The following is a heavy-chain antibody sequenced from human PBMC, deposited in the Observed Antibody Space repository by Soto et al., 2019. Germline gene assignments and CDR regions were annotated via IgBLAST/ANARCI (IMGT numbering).Heavy chain of an antibody. Sequence: SETLSLTCAVYGGSFSGYYWSWIRQPPGKGLEWIGYIYYSGSTYYNPSLKSRVTISVDTSKNQFSLKLSSVTAADTAVYYCARDHLRSGMDVWGQGTTVTVSS. CDR3: ARDHLRSGMDV. D-gene: IGHD3-10*01. CDR1: GGSFSGYY. V-gene: IGHV4-30-4*01. J-gene: IGHJ6*02. CDR2: IYYSGST.